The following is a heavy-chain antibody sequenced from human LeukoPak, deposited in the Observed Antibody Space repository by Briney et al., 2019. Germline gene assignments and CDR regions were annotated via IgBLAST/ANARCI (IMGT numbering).Heavy chain of an antibody. CDR1: GFTFSSYA. CDR2: ISGSGGST. D-gene: IGHD4/OR15-4a*01. Sequence: GGSLRLSCAASGFTFSSYAMTCVRQAPGKGLEWVSAISGSGGSTYYADSVKGRFTISRDNSKNTLYLQMNSLRDEDTAVYYCAKDHARILWSYYWGQGTLVTVSS. V-gene: IGHV3-23*01. J-gene: IGHJ4*02. CDR3: AKDHARILWSYY.